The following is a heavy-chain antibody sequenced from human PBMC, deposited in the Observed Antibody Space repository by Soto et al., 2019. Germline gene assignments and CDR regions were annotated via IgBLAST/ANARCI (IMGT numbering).Heavy chain of an antibody. CDR3: ARGGAGWLVRYYYYYGMDV. J-gene: IGHJ6*02. V-gene: IGHV1-69*02. Sequence: SVKVSCKASGGTFSSYTISWVRQAPGQGLEWMGRIIPILGIANYAQKFQGRVTITADKSTSTAYMELSSLRSEDTAVYYCARGGAGWLVRYYYYYGMDVWGQGTTVTVSS. CDR2: IIPILGIA. CDR1: GGTFSSYT. D-gene: IGHD6-19*01.